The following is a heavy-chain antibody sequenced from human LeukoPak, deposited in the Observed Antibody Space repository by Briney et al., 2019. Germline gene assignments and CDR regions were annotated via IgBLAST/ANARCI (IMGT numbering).Heavy chain of an antibody. J-gene: IGHJ4*02. V-gene: IGHV3-23*01. D-gene: IGHD1-26*01. Sequence: QSGGSLRLSCAASGFTFSDYAMTWVRQAPGKGLEWVATISGSGVMTYYADSVKGRFTVSGDNSKNTLYLQMSSLTAADTAVYYCAKDRSIGTYYTFDHWGQGTLDTVSS. CDR1: GFTFSDYA. CDR2: ISGSGVMT. CDR3: AKDRSIGTYYTFDH.